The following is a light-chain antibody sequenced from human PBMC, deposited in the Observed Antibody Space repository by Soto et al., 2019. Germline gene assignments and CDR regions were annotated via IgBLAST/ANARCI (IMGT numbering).Light chain of an antibody. CDR3: MQALQTPRT. V-gene: IGKV2-28*01. CDR1: QSLLHSNGYNY. Sequence: DIVMTQSPLSLPVTPGEPASISCRSSQSLLHSNGYNYLDWYLQKPGQSPQLLIYLGSNRASGVPDRFSGSGSGTDFTLKISRVEAEDVGVYYCMQALQTPRTFGQGTRLEN. CDR2: LGS. J-gene: IGKJ5*01.